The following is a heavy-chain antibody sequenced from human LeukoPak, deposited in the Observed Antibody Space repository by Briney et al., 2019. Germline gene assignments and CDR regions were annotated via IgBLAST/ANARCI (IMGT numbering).Heavy chain of an antibody. J-gene: IGHJ4*02. V-gene: IGHV3-9*01. Sequence: SGRSLRLSCAASGFTFDDYAMHWVRQAPGKGLEWVSGISWNSGSIGHADSVKGRFTISRDNAKNSLYLQMNSLRAEDTALYYCAKGRRELLWFGEFDSWGQGTLVTVSS. CDR2: ISWNSGSI. CDR1: GFTFDDYA. D-gene: IGHD3-10*01. CDR3: AKGRRELLWFGEFDS.